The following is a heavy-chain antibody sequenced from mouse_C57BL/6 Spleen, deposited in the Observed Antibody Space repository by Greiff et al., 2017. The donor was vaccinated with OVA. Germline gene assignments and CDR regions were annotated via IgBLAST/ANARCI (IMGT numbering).Heavy chain of an antibody. CDR2: INPSTGGT. Sequence: VQLQQSGPELVKPGASVKISCKASGYSFTGYYMNWVKQSPEKSLEWIGEINPSTGGTTYNQKFKAKATLTVDKSSSTAYMQLKSLTSEDSAVYYCARPHYDGYYDYYAMDYWGQGTSVTVSS. V-gene: IGHV1-42*01. CDR1: GYSFTGYY. J-gene: IGHJ4*01. D-gene: IGHD2-3*01. CDR3: ARPHYDGYYDYYAMDY.